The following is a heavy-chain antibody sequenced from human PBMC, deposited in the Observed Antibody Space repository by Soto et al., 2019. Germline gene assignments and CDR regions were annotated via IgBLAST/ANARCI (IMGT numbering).Heavy chain of an antibody. CDR3: TKGGTSTSYWGLFDY. J-gene: IGHJ4*02. CDR2: INSDESNT. CDR1: GFTFSSYW. V-gene: IGHV3-74*03. Sequence: GGSLRLSCAASGFTFSSYWMHWVRQAPGGELEWVSRINSDESNTMYADSVKGRFTISRDNAKNTLYLQMDSLRADDTAVYYCTKGGTSTSYWGLFDYWGQGTLVTVSS. D-gene: IGHD7-27*01.